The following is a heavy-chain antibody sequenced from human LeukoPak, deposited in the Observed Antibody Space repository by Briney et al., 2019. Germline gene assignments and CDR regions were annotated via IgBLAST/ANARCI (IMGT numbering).Heavy chain of an antibody. V-gene: IGHV3-9*01. D-gene: IGHD3-10*01. Sequence: GRSLRLSCAASGFTFDDYAMHWVRQAPGKGLEWVSGISWNSGSIGYAGSVKGRFTISRDNAKNSLYLQMNSLRAEDTALYYCAICKVPYYYGSGSYFDYWGQGTLVTVSS. CDR1: GFTFDDYA. CDR2: ISWNSGSI. J-gene: IGHJ4*02. CDR3: AICKVPYYYGSGSYFDY.